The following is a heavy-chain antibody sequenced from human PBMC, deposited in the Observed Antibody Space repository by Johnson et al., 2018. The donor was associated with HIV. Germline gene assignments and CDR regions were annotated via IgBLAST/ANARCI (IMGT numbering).Heavy chain of an antibody. D-gene: IGHD2-21*01. Sequence: EKLVESGGGVVQPGRSLRLSCVASGFTFSDHYMDWVRQAPGKGLEWVGRSRNKANTYTTEYAVSVKGRFTISRDDSKNSLYLQMNSLKTEDTAVYYCARDGYSGGFDIWGQGTMVTVSS. CDR3: ARDGYSGGFDI. V-gene: IGHV3-72*01. CDR2: SRNKANTYTT. CDR1: GFTFSDHY. J-gene: IGHJ3*02.